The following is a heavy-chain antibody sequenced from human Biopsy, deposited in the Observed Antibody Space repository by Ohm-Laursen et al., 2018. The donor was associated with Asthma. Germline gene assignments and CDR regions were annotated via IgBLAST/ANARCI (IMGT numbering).Heavy chain of an antibody. D-gene: IGHD3-22*01. Sequence: SLRLSCAASGFAVSRDYMFWVRQAPGKGLEWVSVIYSGGTSHTADSVRGQFTISRDYSKNTSYLQMHSLRAEDTAVYYCARGDSSNWSHYYFDYWGQGTLVTVSS. CDR1: GFAVSRDY. CDR3: ARGDSSNWSHYYFDY. V-gene: IGHV3-53*01. CDR2: IYSGGTS. J-gene: IGHJ4*02.